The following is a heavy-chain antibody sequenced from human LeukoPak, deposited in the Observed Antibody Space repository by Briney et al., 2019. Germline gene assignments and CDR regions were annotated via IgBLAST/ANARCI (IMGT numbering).Heavy chain of an antibody. V-gene: IGHV3-33*01. Sequence: GRSLRLSCAASGFTFSSYGMHWVRQAPGKGREWVAVIWYDGSNKYYADSVKGRFTISRDNSKNTLYLQMNSLRAEDTAVYYCARDLGFSYGYGRANYYYYGMDVWGQGTTVTVSS. J-gene: IGHJ6*02. CDR1: GFTFSSYG. D-gene: IGHD5-18*01. CDR2: IWYDGSNK. CDR3: ARDLGFSYGYGRANYYYYGMDV.